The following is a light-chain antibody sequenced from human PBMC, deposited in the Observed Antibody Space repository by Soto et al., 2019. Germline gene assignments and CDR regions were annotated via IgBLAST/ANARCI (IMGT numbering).Light chain of an antibody. Sequence: DIVLTQSPAILSLSPGESATLSCRASQNVEGYLAWYQQKPGQAPRLLIYDASNRATGIPARFSGSGSGTDFTLTITSLEPEDFAVYYCQQRKSWPPLTFGQGTRLVIK. CDR2: DAS. V-gene: IGKV3-11*01. CDR1: QNVEGY. J-gene: IGKJ5*01. CDR3: QQRKSWPPLT.